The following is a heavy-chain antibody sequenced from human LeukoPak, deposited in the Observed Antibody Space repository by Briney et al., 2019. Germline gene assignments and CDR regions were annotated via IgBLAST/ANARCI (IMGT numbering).Heavy chain of an antibody. V-gene: IGHV3-9*01. J-gene: IGHJ4*02. CDR2: ISWNSGSI. Sequence: GGSLRLSCAASGFTFDDYAMRWVRHAPGEGLEWVSGISWNSGSIGYTDSVKGRFTISRDNAKNSLYLQMNSLRAEDTALYYCAKDGDILTGYYNVCYFDYWGQGTLVTVSS. CDR1: GFTFDDYA. CDR3: AKDGDILTGYYNVCYFDY. D-gene: IGHD3-9*01.